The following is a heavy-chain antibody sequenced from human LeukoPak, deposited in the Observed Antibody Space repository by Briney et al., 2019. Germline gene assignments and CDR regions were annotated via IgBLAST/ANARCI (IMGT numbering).Heavy chain of an antibody. J-gene: IGHJ4*02. CDR3: ATDRSLSYLDY. Sequence: QPGTSLRLSCAASGLTYKKYGMHWLRQAPGKGLECVSIIYYDGRDKYYADSVKGRFTVSRDNSKNTLYLQMNSLRDEDTAVYYCATDRSLSYLDYWGQGTLVTVSS. CDR1: GLTYKKYG. CDR2: IYYDGRDK. V-gene: IGHV3-33*01. D-gene: IGHD3-16*02.